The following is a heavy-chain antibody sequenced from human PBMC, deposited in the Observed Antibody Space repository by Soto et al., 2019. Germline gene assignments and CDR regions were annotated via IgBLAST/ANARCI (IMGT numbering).Heavy chain of an antibody. D-gene: IGHD3-10*01. CDR1: GFTFSNYG. V-gene: IGHV3-30*18. CDR3: AKDPGLANGLATYRFNWFDP. Sequence: PGGSLRLSCAASGFTFSNYGVHWVRQAPGKGLEWVAVISYDGSFKYYADSVKGRFTISRDNSKNTLFLQMNSLRAEDTAVYYCAKDPGLANGLATYRFNWFDPWGQGTLVTVSS. CDR2: ISYDGSFK. J-gene: IGHJ5*02.